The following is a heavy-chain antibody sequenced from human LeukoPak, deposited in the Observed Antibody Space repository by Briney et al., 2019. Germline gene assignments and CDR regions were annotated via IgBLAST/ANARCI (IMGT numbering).Heavy chain of an antibody. CDR2: IQDDGAKT. J-gene: IGHJ4*02. CDR3: ATQTITLVVVISPFDY. Sequence: GGSLRLSCAASGFTFNTYPMHWVRQAPGKGLEWVALIQDDGAKTNYADSVRGRFTICRDNSRSTVYLQMNSLKPDDTVVYYCATQTITLVVVISPFDYWGQGALVTVSS. V-gene: IGHV3-30*02. CDR1: GFTFNTYP. D-gene: IGHD3-22*01.